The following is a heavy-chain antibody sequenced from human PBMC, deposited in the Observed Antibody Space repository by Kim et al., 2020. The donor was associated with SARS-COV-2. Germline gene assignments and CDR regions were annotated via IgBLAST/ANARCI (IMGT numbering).Heavy chain of an antibody. V-gene: IGHV1-18*01. CDR2: NT. Sequence: NTNYAQRLRGRVTMTTDTSTSTAYMELRSLRSDDTAVSYCARVPPSGYDLWGQGTLVTVSS. CDR3: ARVPPSGYDL. J-gene: IGHJ4*02. D-gene: IGHD5-12*01.